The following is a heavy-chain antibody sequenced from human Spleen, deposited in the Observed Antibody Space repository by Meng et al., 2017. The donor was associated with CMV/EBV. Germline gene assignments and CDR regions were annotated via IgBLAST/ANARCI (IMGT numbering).Heavy chain of an antibody. CDR1: GFTFSSYA. J-gene: IGHJ4*02. Sequence: GESLKISCAASGFTFSSYAMHWVRQAPGKGLEWVAVISYDGSNKYYGDSVKGRFTISRDNSKNTLYLQMNSLRAEDTALYYCAKDDVYYYDSSDFYDSWGQGTLVTVSS. V-gene: IGHV3-30*04. CDR2: ISYDGSNK. D-gene: IGHD3-22*01. CDR3: AKDDVYYYDSSDFYDS.